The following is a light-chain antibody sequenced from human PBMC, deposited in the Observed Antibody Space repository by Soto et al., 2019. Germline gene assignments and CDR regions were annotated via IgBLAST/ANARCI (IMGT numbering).Light chain of an antibody. CDR1: QSVSSSY. J-gene: IGKJ1*01. CDR3: QQYGSSSVT. V-gene: IGKV3-20*01. Sequence: EIVLTQSPATLSLSPGERATLSCRASQSVSSSYLAWYQQKPGQAPRLLIYGASSRATGIPDRFSGSGSGTDFTLTISRLEPEDFAVYYCQQYGSSSVTFGQGTKVDI. CDR2: GAS.